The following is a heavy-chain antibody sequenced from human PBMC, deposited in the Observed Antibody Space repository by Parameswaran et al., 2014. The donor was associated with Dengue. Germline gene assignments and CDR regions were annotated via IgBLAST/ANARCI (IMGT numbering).Heavy chain of an antibody. V-gene: IGHV3-74*01. CDR2: INSDGSST. CDR3: TRVDIWYYYDSSGYYYGY. D-gene: IGHD3-22*01. J-gene: IGHJ4*02. Sequence: WIRQPPGKGLVWVSRINSDGSSTSYADSVKGRFTISRDNAKDTLYLQMNSLRAEDTAVYYCTRVDIWYYYDSSGYYYGYWGQGTLVTVSS.